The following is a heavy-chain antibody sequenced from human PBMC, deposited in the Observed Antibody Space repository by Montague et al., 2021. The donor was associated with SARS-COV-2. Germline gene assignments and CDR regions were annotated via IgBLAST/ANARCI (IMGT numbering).Heavy chain of an antibody. CDR1: GGSFSTYS. Sequence: SETLSLTCAVHGGSFSTYSWNWIRQPPGKGLEWIGEIHHGGSTNYNPSLKNRLTISVDTSKNQFSLKLTSVAATDTAVYYCARLRDGVVPSPILGIGPYFTYYYMDVWGKGTTVTVSS. J-gene: IGHJ6*03. CDR2: IHHGGST. V-gene: IGHV4-34*01. D-gene: IGHD2-15*01. CDR3: ARLRDGVVPSPILGIGPYFTYYYMDV.